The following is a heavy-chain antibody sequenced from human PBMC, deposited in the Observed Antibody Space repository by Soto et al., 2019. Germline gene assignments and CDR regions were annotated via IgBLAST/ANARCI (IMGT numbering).Heavy chain of an antibody. Sequence: QVQLVQSGAEVKKPGASVKVSCKASGSTFTGYYMHWVRQAPGQGLEWMGGINPNRGGTNYAQKFQGRVTMTRDTCIRTDDMELSRLRSDDTAVYYCARDQRIGGQLVRGGWFDPWGQGTLVTVSS. J-gene: IGHJ5*02. V-gene: IGHV1-2*02. D-gene: IGHD6-6*01. CDR1: GSTFTGYY. CDR2: INPNRGGT. CDR3: ARDQRIGGQLVRGGWFDP.